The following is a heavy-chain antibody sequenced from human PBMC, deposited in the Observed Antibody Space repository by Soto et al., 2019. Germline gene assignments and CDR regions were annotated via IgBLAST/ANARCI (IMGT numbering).Heavy chain of an antibody. CDR3: ARGRDTPPLNKRNWFDP. CDR1: GGSFTDYA. Sequence: QVQLQQWGAGLLKPSETLSLTCAVHGGSFTDYAWSWIRQPPGKGLEWIGEIDHTRAAFYSPSLESRVTLSVDTSKNQFSLILRSVTAADTAMYFCARGRDTPPLNKRNWFDPWGQGTLVIVSS. V-gene: IGHV4-34*02. D-gene: IGHD5-18*01. CDR2: IDHTRAA. J-gene: IGHJ5*02.